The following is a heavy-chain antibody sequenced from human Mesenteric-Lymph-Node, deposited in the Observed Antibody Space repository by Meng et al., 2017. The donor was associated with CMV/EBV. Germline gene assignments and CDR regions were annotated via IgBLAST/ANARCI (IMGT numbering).Heavy chain of an antibody. CDR3: ARGILRDIVVVPAAMWSWFDP. CDR1: YY. J-gene: IGHJ5*02. D-gene: IGHD2-2*01. CDR2: INPNSGGT. Sequence: YYMHWVRQDPGQGLEWMGWINPNSGGTNYAQKFQGRVTMTRDTSISTAYMELSRLRSDDTAVYYCARGILRDIVVVPAAMWSWFDPWGQGTLVTVSS. V-gene: IGHV1-2*02.